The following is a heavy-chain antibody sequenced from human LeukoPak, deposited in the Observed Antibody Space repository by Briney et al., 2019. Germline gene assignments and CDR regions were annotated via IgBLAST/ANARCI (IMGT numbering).Heavy chain of an antibody. D-gene: IGHD3-10*01. CDR2: IKHSRST. Sequence: PSETLSLTCAVYGGSFSGYYWSWIRQPPGKGLEWIGEIKHSRSTNYNPSLKSRVTISVDTSKNQFSLKLSSVTAADTAVYYCARVEEGYGSGRRGNFYYYYMDVWGKGTTVTISS. CDR1: GGSFSGYY. V-gene: IGHV4-34*01. CDR3: ARVEEGYGSGRRGNFYYYYMDV. J-gene: IGHJ6*03.